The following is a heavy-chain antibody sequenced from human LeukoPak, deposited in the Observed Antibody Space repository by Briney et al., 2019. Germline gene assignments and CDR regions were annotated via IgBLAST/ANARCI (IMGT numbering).Heavy chain of an antibody. CDR2: IKEDGNEK. J-gene: IGHJ4*02. Sequence: GGSLRLSCAASGFTFSSYWMSWVRQAPGKGLEWVANIKEDGNEKKYVDSVKGRFTISRDNAKNSLYLQMNSLRAEDTAVYYCVRDRLTGSYRYFDYWGQGTLVTVSS. D-gene: IGHD3-9*01. V-gene: IGHV3-7*01. CDR3: VRDRLTGSYRYFDY. CDR1: GFTFSSYW.